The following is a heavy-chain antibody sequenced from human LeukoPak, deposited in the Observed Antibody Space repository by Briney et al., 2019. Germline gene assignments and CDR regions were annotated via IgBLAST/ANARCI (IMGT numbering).Heavy chain of an antibody. Sequence: GGSLRLSCAASGFTFSSYSMNWVRQAPGKGLEWVSSISSSSSYIYYADSVKGRFTISRDNAKNSLYLQMNSLRAEDTAVYYCAREVGATGPDYWGRGTLVTVSS. CDR3: AREVGATGPDY. D-gene: IGHD1-26*01. CDR1: GFTFSSYS. V-gene: IGHV3-21*01. J-gene: IGHJ4*02. CDR2: ISSSSSYI.